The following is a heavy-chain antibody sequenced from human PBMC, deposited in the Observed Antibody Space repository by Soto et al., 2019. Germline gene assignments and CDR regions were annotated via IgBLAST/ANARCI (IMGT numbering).Heavy chain of an antibody. J-gene: IGHJ4*02. D-gene: IGHD2-8*01. V-gene: IGHV4-39*01. Sequence: SETLSLTCTVSGGSVSNSNYYWGWIRQSPGKGLEWIGCVYYRGRSYSKSSVKSRVTISVDTSKNQFSLNLNSVTASDTAVYFCVSQRTSVLTQAYFDYWGPGALVTVSS. CDR3: VSQRTSVLTQAYFDY. CDR2: VYYRGRS. CDR1: GGSVSNSNYY.